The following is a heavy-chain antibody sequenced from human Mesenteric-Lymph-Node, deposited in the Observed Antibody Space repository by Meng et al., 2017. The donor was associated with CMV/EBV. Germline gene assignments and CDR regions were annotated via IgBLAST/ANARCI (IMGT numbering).Heavy chain of an antibody. CDR2: VIPMLNVA. Sequence: SWKDSGGTFSSFAISWVRQAPGQGLEWMGRVIPMLNVANYAQKFQGRVTITADKSTSTAYMELSSLRSEDTAVYYCARSLSGTPTGYWGQGTLVTVSS. V-gene: IGHV1-69*04. CDR1: GGTFSSFA. D-gene: IGHD1-14*01. CDR3: ARSLSGTPTGY. J-gene: IGHJ4*02.